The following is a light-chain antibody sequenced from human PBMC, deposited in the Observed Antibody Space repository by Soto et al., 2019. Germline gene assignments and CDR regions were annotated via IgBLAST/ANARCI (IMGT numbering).Light chain of an antibody. CDR3: QQSNNWPPET. Sequence: EIVMTQSPATLSVSPGERDTLSCRASQSVSSNLAWYQQKPGQAPRLLIYGASTRATGIPAMFSGSGSGTEFTLTISSLQSEDFAVYYCQQSNNWPPETVGPGTKVEIK. CDR2: GAS. CDR1: QSVSSN. V-gene: IGKV3-15*01. J-gene: IGKJ1*01.